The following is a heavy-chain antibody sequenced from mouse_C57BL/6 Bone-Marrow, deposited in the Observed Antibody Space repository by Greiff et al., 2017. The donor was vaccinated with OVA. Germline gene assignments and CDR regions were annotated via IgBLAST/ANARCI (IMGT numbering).Heavy chain of an antibody. J-gene: IGHJ2*01. Sequence: EVKLMESGGGLVKPGGSLKLSCAASGFTFSSYTMSWVRQTPEKRLEWVATISGGGGNTYYPDSVKGRFTISRDNAKNTLYLQMSSLRSEDTALYYCARQEYYGSSLFDYWGQGTTLTVSS. CDR1: GFTFSSYT. CDR3: ARQEYYGSSLFDY. D-gene: IGHD1-1*01. CDR2: ISGGGGNT. V-gene: IGHV5-9*01.